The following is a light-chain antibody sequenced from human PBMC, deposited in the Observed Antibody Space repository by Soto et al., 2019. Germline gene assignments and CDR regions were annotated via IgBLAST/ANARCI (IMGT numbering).Light chain of an antibody. Sequence: QSVLTQPPSASGSPGQSVAISCTETSSHVGGYNYVSWYQQHPGKAPKLMIYDVNKRPSGVPDRFSGSKSGNTASLTVSGLQAEDEADYYCISYAGSNKPAFGGGTKVTVL. CDR2: DVN. V-gene: IGLV2-8*01. CDR1: SSHVGGYNY. J-gene: IGLJ2*01. CDR3: ISYAGSNKPA.